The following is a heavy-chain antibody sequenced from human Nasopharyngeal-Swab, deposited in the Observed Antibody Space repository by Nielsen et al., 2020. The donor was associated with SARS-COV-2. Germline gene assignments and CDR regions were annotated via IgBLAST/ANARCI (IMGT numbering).Heavy chain of an antibody. D-gene: IGHD5-18*01. CDR3: VRGYSYGLRDYFDY. J-gene: IGHJ4*02. CDR2: ISWISGST. CDR1: GFTFDDYA. Sequence: SLKISCAASGFTFDDYAMHWVRQAPGKGLEWVSGISWISGSTGYADSVKGRFTISRDNAKNSLYLQMNSLRAEDTALYYCVRGYSYGLRDYFDYWGQGTLVTVSS. V-gene: IGHV3-9*01.